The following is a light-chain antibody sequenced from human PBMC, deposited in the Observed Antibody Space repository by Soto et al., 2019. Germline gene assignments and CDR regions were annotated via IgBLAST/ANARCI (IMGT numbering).Light chain of an antibody. V-gene: IGLV2-11*01. CDR3: CSYAGSYTFV. Sequence: SARTQPRSVSGSPGQSVTSACTGTSSDVGVYNYVSWYQQYPGKAPKIMIYDVSKRPSGVPDRFSGSKSDNTASLTISGLRAEDEADYYCCSYAGSYTFVFGTGTKVTVL. CDR2: DVS. J-gene: IGLJ1*01. CDR1: SSDVGVYNY.